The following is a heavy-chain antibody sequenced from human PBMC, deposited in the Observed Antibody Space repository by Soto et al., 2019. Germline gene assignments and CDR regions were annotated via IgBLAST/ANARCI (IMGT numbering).Heavy chain of an antibody. V-gene: IGHV3-49*03. CDR1: GFTFGDYA. Sequence: PGGSLRLSCTTSGFTFGDYAMSWFRQAPGKGLEWVGFIRRNVQDGTTEYAASVKGRFTISRDDSKSVAYLQINSLKIEDTAVYYCTRDHPVVVTGLHRDVWGQGTTVTVSS. CDR3: TRDHPVVVTGLHRDV. D-gene: IGHD2-21*02. CDR2: IRRNVQDGTT. J-gene: IGHJ6*02.